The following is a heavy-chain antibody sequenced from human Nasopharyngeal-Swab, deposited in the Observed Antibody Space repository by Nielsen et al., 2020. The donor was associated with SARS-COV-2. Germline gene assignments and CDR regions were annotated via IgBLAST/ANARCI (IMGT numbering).Heavy chain of an antibody. CDR1: GFTFSAYW. CDR3: ARGDDSSGYPYSHDY. CDR2: IYAGGST. V-gene: IGHV3-66*01. J-gene: IGHJ4*02. D-gene: IGHD3-22*01. Sequence: GESLKISCAASGFTFSAYWMSWVRQAPGKGLEWVSSIYAGGSTYYADSVKGRFTISRDNSKNTLYLQMNSLRAEDTAVYYCARGDDSSGYPYSHDYWGQGTLVTVSS.